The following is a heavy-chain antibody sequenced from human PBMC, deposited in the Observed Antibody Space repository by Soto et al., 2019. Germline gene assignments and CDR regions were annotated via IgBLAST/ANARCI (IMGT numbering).Heavy chain of an antibody. D-gene: IGHD3-10*01. CDR3: ARRSYRDMDV. CDR2: ISAYNGDT. CDR1: GYTFTSYG. Sequence: QVQLVQSGAEVKKPGASVKVPCKASGYTFTSYGISWVRQAPGQGLEWMGWISAYNGDTNYAQNLQGRVSMTTDTSTSTASMEVRNLRSDDTAVYYCARRSYRDMDVWGQGTTVTVSS. J-gene: IGHJ6*02. V-gene: IGHV1-18*01.